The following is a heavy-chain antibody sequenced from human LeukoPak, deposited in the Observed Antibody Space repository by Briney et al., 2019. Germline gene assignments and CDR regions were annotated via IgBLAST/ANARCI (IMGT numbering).Heavy chain of an antibody. D-gene: IGHD1-26*01. Sequence: GGSLRLSCAASGFTFSSYTMSWVRQAPGKGLEWVSAISGSGGSTYYADSVKGRFTISRDNSKNTLYLQMNSLRAEDTAVYYCAKDIVGARGGFDYWGQGTLVTVSS. J-gene: IGHJ4*02. CDR1: GFTFSSYT. CDR3: AKDIVGARGGFDY. V-gene: IGHV3-23*01. CDR2: ISGSGGST.